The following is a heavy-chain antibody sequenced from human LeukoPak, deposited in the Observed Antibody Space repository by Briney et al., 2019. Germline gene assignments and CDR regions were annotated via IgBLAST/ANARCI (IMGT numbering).Heavy chain of an antibody. V-gene: IGHV3-23*01. Sequence: GGSLRLSCAASGFTFSSYAMSWVRQAPGKGLEWVSVISGSGGNTYYADSVKGRFTISRDNSKNTLYLQLNSLRAEDTAIYYCAKDDDGDFSDYWGQGTLVTVSS. J-gene: IGHJ4*02. D-gene: IGHD4-17*01. CDR3: AKDDDGDFSDY. CDR1: GFTFSSYA. CDR2: ISGSGGNT.